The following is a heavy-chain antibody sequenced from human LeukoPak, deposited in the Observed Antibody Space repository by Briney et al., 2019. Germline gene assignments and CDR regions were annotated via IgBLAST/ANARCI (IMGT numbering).Heavy chain of an antibody. CDR1: GGTFSSYA. V-gene: IGHV1-69*13. CDR2: IIPIFGTA. CDR3: ARAGHSGYTHWFNP. Sequence: SVQVSCKASGGTFSSYAISWVRQAPGQGLEGLGGIIPIFGTANYAQKFQGRVTITADESTSTADMELSSLRPADTAVYYCARAGHSGYTHWFNPWGQGTLVTVSS. D-gene: IGHD5-12*01. J-gene: IGHJ5*02.